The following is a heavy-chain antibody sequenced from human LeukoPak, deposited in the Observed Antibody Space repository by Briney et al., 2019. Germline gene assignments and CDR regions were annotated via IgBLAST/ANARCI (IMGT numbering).Heavy chain of an antibody. Sequence: SETLSLTCTVSGDSIRNNYYWSWIRQPPGNGMEWIGYIYHSGNTYYNPSLESRVGISVDASKNQFSLKVNSVTAADTAVYYCARLMLDCTGNVCHTDYFDFWGQGTLVTVSS. CDR2: IYHSGNT. J-gene: IGHJ4*02. D-gene: IGHD1-14*01. V-gene: IGHV4-30-4*08. CDR3: ARLMLDCTGNVCHTDYFDF. CDR1: GDSIRNNYY.